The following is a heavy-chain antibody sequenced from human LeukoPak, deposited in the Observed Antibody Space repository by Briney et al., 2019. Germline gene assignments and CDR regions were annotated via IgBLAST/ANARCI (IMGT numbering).Heavy chain of an antibody. V-gene: IGHV3-7*03. J-gene: IGHJ3*02. CDR3: AKRAGPPYIVVVPAAMGGHAFDI. CDR2: IKQDGSEK. Sequence: GGSLRLSCAASGFTFSSYWMSWVRQAPGKGLEWVANIKQDGSEKYYVDSVKGRFTISRDNSKNTLYLQMNSLRAEDTAVYYCAKRAGPPYIVVVPAAMGGHAFDIWGQGTMVTVSS. CDR1: GFTFSSYW. D-gene: IGHD2-2*01.